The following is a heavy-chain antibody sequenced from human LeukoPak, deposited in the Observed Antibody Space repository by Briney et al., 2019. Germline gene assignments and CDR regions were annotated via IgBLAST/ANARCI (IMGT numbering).Heavy chain of an antibody. CDR3: ARHLSLLWFGEFDY. CDR1: GGSISSYY. D-gene: IGHD3-10*01. V-gene: IGHV4-59*08. Sequence: SETLSLTCTVSGGSISSYYWSWIRQPPGKGLEWIGYIYYSGSTNYNPSLKSRVTISVDTSKNQFSLKLSSVTAADTAAYYCARHLSLLWFGEFDYWGQGTLVTVSS. CDR2: IYYSGST. J-gene: IGHJ4*02.